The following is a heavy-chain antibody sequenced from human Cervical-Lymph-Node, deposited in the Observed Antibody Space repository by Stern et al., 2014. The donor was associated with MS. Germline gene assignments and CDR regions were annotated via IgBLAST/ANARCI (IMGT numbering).Heavy chain of an antibody. CDR3: ARRLGYSSGWYAFES. D-gene: IGHD6-19*01. V-gene: IGHV1-69*01. Sequence: QMQLVQSGAELKRPGSSVKVSCRASRGNFDSFVIIWVRQAPGQGLEWMGGIIPIFGTKHYAQKFQGRVTFTVDESTTTAFMELSSLGSEDTAVYYCARRLGYSSGWYAFESWGQGTRVTVSS. J-gene: IGHJ3*01. CDR1: RGNFDSFV. CDR2: IIPIFGTK.